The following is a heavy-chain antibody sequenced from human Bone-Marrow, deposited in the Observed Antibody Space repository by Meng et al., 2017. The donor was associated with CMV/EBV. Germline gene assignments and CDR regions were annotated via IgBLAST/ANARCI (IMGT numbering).Heavy chain of an antibody. CDR2: INHSGST. CDR3: ARDFLLPPGTTVHAEIETGFDP. J-gene: IGHJ5*02. V-gene: IGHV4-34*01. Sequence: SETLSLTCAVYGGSFSGYYWSWIRQPPGKGLEWIGEINHSGSTNYNPSLKSRVTISVDTSKNQFSLKLSSVTAADTAVYYCARDFLLPPGTTVHAEIETGFDPWGQGTLVTVSS. D-gene: IGHD1-7*01. CDR1: GGSFSGYY.